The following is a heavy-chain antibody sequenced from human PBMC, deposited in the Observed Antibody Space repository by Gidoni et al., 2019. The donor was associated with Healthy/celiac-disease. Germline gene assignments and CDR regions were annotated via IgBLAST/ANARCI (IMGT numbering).Heavy chain of an antibody. CDR2: IKSKTDGGTT. V-gene: IGHV3-15*01. CDR3: TTDLKNSARVVVRPQTFYYYYGMDV. Sequence: EVQLVESGGGLVKPGGSLRLSCAASGFTFSNAWMSWVRQAPGKGLEWVGRIKSKTDGGTTDYAAPVKGRFTISRDDSKNTLYLQMNSLKTEDTAVYYCTTDLKNSARVVVRPQTFYYYYGMDVWGQGTTVTVSS. D-gene: IGHD2-15*01. J-gene: IGHJ6*02. CDR1: GFTFSNAW.